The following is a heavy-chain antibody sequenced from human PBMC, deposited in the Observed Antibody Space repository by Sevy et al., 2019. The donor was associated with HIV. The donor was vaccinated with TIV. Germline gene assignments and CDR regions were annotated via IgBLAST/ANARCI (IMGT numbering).Heavy chain of an antibody. V-gene: IGHV3-30-3*01. CDR1: GFTFSSYA. Sequence: GGSLRLSCAASGFTFSSYAMHWVRQAPGKGLEWVAVISYDGSNKYYADSVKGRFTISRDNSKNTLYLQMNGLRAEDTAVYYCARGGMGGLDYWGQGTLVTVSS. CDR2: ISYDGSNK. D-gene: IGHD1-26*01. CDR3: ARGGMGGLDY. J-gene: IGHJ4*02.